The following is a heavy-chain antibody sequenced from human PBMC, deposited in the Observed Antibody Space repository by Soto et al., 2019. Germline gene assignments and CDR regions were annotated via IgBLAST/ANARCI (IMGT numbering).Heavy chain of an antibody. J-gene: IGHJ4*02. V-gene: IGHV3-74*01. Sequence: EVQLVESGGGLVQPGKALRLSCAASGFTFSTYWIHWVRQAPGKGPVWVSYISSDGTTTYYADSVKGRFTISRDNAKNTSHMRMDSLRADDTAVYYCAIQDCTNDVCLAAAVTVGVALEYWGQGAQFTVS. D-gene: IGHD2-8*01. CDR2: ISSDGTTT. CDR3: AIQDCTNDVCLAAAVTVGVALEY. CDR1: GFTFSTYW.